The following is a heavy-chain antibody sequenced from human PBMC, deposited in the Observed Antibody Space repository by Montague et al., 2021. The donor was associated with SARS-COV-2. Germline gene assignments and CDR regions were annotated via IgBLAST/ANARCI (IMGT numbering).Heavy chain of an antibody. CDR1: GGSFSGYY. V-gene: IGHV4-34*01. CDR3: ARNLGSGWAFFDY. Sequence: ETLSFTCAVYGGSFSGYYWSWIRQPPGKGLEWIGEINDSGSTNYNPSLKSRVTISVDTSKNQFSLKLSSVTAADTAVYYCARNLGSGWAFFDYWGQGTLVTVSS. D-gene: IGHD6-19*01. CDR2: INDSGST. J-gene: IGHJ4*02.